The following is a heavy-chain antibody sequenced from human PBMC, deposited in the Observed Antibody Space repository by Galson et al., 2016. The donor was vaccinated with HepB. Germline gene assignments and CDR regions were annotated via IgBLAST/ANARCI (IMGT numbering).Heavy chain of an antibody. D-gene: IGHD2-2*01. CDR2: ISYDGSNK. Sequence: SLRLSCAASGFTFSSYGMHWVRQAPGKGLEWVAFISYDGSNKKYADSVKGRFTISRDNSKKTLYLQMNSLRAEDTAVYYCAKDGRSYCSSASCHDHFHYWGQGTRATVSS. V-gene: IGHV3-30*18. CDR1: GFTFSSYG. J-gene: IGHJ4*02. CDR3: AKDGRSYCSSASCHDHFHY.